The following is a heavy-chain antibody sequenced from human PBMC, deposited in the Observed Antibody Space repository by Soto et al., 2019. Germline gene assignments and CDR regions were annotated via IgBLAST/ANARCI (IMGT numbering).Heavy chain of an antibody. V-gene: IGHV2-5*01. CDR2: ILWKDDK. J-gene: IGHJ4*02. D-gene: IGHD3-3*01. CDR3: AHGILNWSGYFDYFDL. Sequence: ITLKESGPTVLKPTQTLTLTCTFSGFSFRSSNEVVGWIRQPPGKHLEWLALILWKDDKRYSPSLKNRLNITKDTAKSLAVQTMTDMDPVDTATYYCAHGILNWSGYFDYFDLWGQGSLVTVSS. CDR1: GFSFRSSNEV.